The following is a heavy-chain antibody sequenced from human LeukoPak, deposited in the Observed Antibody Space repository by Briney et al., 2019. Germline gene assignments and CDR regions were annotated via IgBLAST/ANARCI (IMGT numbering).Heavy chain of an antibody. CDR3: AREAVKYYDILTGYKRAFDI. J-gene: IGHJ3*02. CDR1: GGSISSYY. D-gene: IGHD3-9*01. V-gene: IGHV4-59*01. Sequence: SETLSLTCTVSGGSISSYYWSWIRQPPGKGLEWIGYIYYSGSTNYNPSLKSRVTISVDTSKNQFSLKLSSVTAADTAVYYCAREAVKYYDILTGYKRAFDIWGQGTMVTVSS. CDR2: IYYSGST.